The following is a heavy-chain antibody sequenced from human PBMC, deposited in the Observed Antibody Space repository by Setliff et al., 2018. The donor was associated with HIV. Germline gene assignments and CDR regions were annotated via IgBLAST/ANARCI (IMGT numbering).Heavy chain of an antibody. J-gene: IGHJ5*02. CDR1: GGTFSSYA. CDR2: IIPIFGTA. V-gene: IGHV1-69*13. Sequence: GASVKVSCKASGGTFSSYAISWVRQAPGQGLEWMGGIIPIFGTANYAQKFQGRVTITADESTSTAYMELSSLRSEDTAVYYCARVRWEPQGFDPWGQGTLVTVSS. CDR3: ARVRWEPQGFDP. D-gene: IGHD1-26*01.